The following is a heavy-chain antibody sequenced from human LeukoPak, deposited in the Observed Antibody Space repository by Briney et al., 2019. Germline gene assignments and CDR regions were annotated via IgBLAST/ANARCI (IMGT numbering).Heavy chain of an antibody. Sequence: SETLSLTCTVSGGSISSGGYYWSWIRQHPGKGLEWIGYIYDSGSTHFNPSLKSRVTISVDTSKNHFSLKLTSVTAADTAMYYCARARGRIQLWFPDYWGQGTLVTVSS. J-gene: IGHJ4*02. CDR1: GGSISSGGYY. CDR3: ARARGRIQLWFPDY. V-gene: IGHV4-31*03. CDR2: IYDSGST. D-gene: IGHD5-18*01.